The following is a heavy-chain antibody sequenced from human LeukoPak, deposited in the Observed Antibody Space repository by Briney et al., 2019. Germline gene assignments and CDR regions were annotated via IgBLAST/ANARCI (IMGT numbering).Heavy chain of an antibody. J-gene: IGHJ3*02. CDR1: GGSISNSSYY. V-gene: IGHV4-39*07. D-gene: IGHD2-21*01. CDR2: IYYSGST. CDR3: ARSTHIYGGGDAFDI. Sequence: SETLSLTCTVSGGSISNSSYYWGWIRQPPGKGLEWIGSIYYSGSTNYNPSLKSRVTISVDTSKNQFSLKLSSVTAADTAVYYCARSTHIYGGGDAFDIWGQGTMVTVSS.